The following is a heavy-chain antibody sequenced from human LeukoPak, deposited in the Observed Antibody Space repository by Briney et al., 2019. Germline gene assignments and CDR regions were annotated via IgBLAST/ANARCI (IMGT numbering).Heavy chain of an antibody. Sequence: GGSLRLSCAASGFTFSSYWMSWVRQAPGKGLEWVANIKQDGSEKYYVDSVKGRFTISRDNARNTLYLQMNSLRAEDTAVYFCARGKIGYYYMDVWGKGTTVTVSS. V-gene: IGHV3-7*04. D-gene: IGHD2/OR15-2a*01. J-gene: IGHJ6*03. CDR3: ARGKIGYYYMDV. CDR2: IKQDGSEK. CDR1: GFTFSSYW.